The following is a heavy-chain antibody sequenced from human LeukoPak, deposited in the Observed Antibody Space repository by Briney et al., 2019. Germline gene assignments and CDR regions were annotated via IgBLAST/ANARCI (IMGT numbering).Heavy chain of an antibody. J-gene: IGHJ4*02. Sequence: GGSLRLSCAASGFTFSGYGMYWVRQAPGKGLELVAFIRYDGTNKYYADSVKGRFTISRDNSKNTLYLQMNSLRAEDTAVYYCAKGTIFGVVIMSGPFDYWGQGTLVTVSS. CDR3: AKGTIFGVVIMSGPFDY. CDR1: GFTFSGYG. CDR2: IRYDGTNK. D-gene: IGHD3-3*01. V-gene: IGHV3-30*02.